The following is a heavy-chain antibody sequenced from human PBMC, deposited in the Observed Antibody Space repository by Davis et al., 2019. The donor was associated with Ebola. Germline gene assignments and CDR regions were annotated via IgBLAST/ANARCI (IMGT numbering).Heavy chain of an antibody. CDR1: GFKFSDNW. J-gene: IGHJ4*02. V-gene: IGHV3-74*01. Sequence: PGGSLRLSCAASGFKFSDNWMHWVRQAPGRGLVWVARINSDGTTTTYADSVKGRFTVSRDNARNTLSMRMTSLRDEDTAVYYCARGGLPAAQDYWGQGTLVTVSS. CDR2: INSDGTTT. CDR3: ARGGLPAAQDY. D-gene: IGHD2-2*01.